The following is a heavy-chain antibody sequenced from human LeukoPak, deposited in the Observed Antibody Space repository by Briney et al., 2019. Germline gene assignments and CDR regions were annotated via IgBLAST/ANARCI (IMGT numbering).Heavy chain of an antibody. CDR2: IRQDGSEK. D-gene: IGHD3-10*01. CDR3: AREEDYGSGH. CDR1: GFTFSSYE. Sequence: GGSLRLSCAASGFTFSSYEMNWVRQAPGKGLEWVANIRQDGSEKYYVDSVKGRFTISRDNAKNSLYLQMNSLRAEDTAVYYCAREEDYGSGHWGQGTLVTVSS. J-gene: IGHJ4*02. V-gene: IGHV3-7*01.